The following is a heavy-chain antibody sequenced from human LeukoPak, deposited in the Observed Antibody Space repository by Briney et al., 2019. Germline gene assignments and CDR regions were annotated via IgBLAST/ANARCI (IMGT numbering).Heavy chain of an antibody. V-gene: IGHV4-59*01. CDR3: AKGKAAAGENAFDI. J-gene: IGHJ3*02. CDR2: IYYSGST. D-gene: IGHD7-27*01. Sequence: SETLSLTCTVSGGSISSYYWSWIRQPPGKGLEWIGYIYYSGSTNYNPSLKSRVTISVDTSKNQFSLKLSSVTAADTAVYYCAKGKAAAGENAFDIWGQGTMVTVSS. CDR1: GGSISSYY.